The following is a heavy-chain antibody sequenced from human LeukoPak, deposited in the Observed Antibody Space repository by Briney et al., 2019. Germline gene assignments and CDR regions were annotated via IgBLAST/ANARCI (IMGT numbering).Heavy chain of an antibody. CDR3: ARRGLNRQNFDY. J-gene: IGHJ4*02. D-gene: IGHD3-16*01. CDR2: IHYSGST. CDR1: DDSINNNY. Sequence: SETLSLTCTVSDDSINNNYWSWIRQPPGKELGCIGYIHYSGSTNYNPSLKSRVTISIDTSKNQFSLKLNSVTAADTAVYYCARRGLNRQNFDYWGQGTLVTVSS. V-gene: IGHV4-59*08.